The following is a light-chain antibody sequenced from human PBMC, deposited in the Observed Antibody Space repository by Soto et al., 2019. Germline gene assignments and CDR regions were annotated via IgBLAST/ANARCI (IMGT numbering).Light chain of an antibody. V-gene: IGKV3-15*01. Sequence: EIVMTQSPATLSVSPGARDTLSCRASQSVSSDLAWYHQKPGQAPRLLIYGASTRATGIPARFSGSGSGTEFTLTINSLQSEDFAVYYCQQYNNWPRTFGQGTKVDI. CDR2: GAS. CDR3: QQYNNWPRT. J-gene: IGKJ1*01. CDR1: QSVSSD.